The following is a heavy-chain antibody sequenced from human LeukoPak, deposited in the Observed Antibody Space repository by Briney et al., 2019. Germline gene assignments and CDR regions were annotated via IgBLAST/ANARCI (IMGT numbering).Heavy chain of an antibody. CDR1: GGSISPYY. CDR2: IYYSGST. V-gene: IGHV4-59*08. CDR3: ARLGFGRGGSCYGDY. J-gene: IGHJ4*02. Sequence: SETLSLTCIVSGGSISPYYWSWIRQPPGSGLEWIAYIYYSGSTSYNPSLKSRVAISVDTSNNEVSLKLSSVTAADTAVDYGARLGFGRGGSCYGDYWARGTLVTAPS. D-gene: IGHD2-15*01.